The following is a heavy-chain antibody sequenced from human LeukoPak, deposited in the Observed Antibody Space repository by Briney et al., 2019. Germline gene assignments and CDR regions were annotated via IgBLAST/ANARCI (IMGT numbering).Heavy chain of an antibody. CDR2: ISTSGSTI. J-gene: IGHJ4*01. Sequence: PGGSLRLSCAASGFTFSSYEMNWVRQAPGKGLEWVSYISTSGSTIYYAHSVKGRFTISRDNAKNSLYLQMSSLRAEDTAVYYCGRPRGFTDLDYWGQGTPVNV. V-gene: IGHV3-48*03. CDR3: GRPRGFTDLDY. CDR1: GFTFSSYE. D-gene: IGHD3-10*01.